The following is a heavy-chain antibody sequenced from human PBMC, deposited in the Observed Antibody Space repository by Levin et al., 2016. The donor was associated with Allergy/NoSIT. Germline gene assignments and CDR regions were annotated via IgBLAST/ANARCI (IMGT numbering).Heavy chain of an antibody. CDR1: GLTLSNAW. CDR2: IKSKTDGATT. Sequence: GESLKISCAGSGLTLSNAWMSWVRQAPGKGLEWIGRIKSKTDGATTDYGALLKGRFTISRDNAKNSLYLQMNSLRAEDTAVYYCARDRAVSMYGDYVPLGYWGQGTLVTVSS. D-gene: IGHD4-17*01. V-gene: IGHV3-15*01. CDR3: ARDRAVSMYGDYVPLGY. J-gene: IGHJ4*02.